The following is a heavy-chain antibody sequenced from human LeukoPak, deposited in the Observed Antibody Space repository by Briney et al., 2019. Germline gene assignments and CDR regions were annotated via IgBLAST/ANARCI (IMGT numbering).Heavy chain of an antibody. Sequence: ASVKVSCKAPGGTFSDWLIVWVRQAPGQGLEWMGIINPSGGSTSYAQKFQGRVTVTRDTSTSTVYMELSSLRSEDTAVYYCARDFDGWLQLRGIDYWGQGTLVTVSS. CDR1: GGTFSDWL. D-gene: IGHD5-24*01. CDR2: INPSGGST. J-gene: IGHJ4*02. CDR3: ARDFDGWLQLRGIDY. V-gene: IGHV1-46*01.